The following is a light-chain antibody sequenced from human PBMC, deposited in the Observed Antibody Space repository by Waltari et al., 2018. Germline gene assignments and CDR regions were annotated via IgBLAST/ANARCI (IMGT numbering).Light chain of an antibody. Sequence: DIQMTQSPSSVSASVGDRVTITCRASQDISRWLAWYQQKAGKAPKFLISEASTLQSGVPSRFSGSGSGTDFTLTISSLQPEDFATYYCQQGNDFPLTFGGGTKVEI. J-gene: IGKJ4*01. CDR1: QDISRW. CDR2: EAS. CDR3: QQGNDFPLT. V-gene: IGKV1-12*01.